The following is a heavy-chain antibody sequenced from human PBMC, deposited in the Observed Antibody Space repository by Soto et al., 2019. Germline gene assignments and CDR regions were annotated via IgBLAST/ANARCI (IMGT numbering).Heavy chain of an antibody. J-gene: IGHJ4*02. D-gene: IGHD5-12*01. V-gene: IGHV3-23*01. CDR1: GFTFATYT. CDR3: AKNSAATIRVGFNY. Sequence: EVQLLESGGGLVQPGGSLRLSCAASGFTFATYTMSWVRQTPGKGLEWVSAITGSDGTTYYADSVKGRFTISRDNSKNTPHLLLTSLRAADTAVKYSAKNSAATIRVGFNYWGQGTLVTVSS. CDR2: ITGSDGTT.